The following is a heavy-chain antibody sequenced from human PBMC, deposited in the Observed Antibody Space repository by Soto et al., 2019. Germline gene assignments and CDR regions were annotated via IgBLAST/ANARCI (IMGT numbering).Heavy chain of an antibody. V-gene: IGHV2-70*01. CDR1: GFSLRTSGMC. CDR2: VDWDDDK. D-gene: IGHD6-6*01. CDR3: ARRAAYSSSYFFDY. J-gene: IGHJ4*02. Sequence: SGPTLVNPTQTLTLTCTFTGFSLRTSGMCVSWIRQPPGKALEWLALVDWDDDKYYNTSLRTRLTISRDTSKNQVILTMTNMDPVDTATYYCARRAAYSSSYFFDYWGQGSLVNVSS.